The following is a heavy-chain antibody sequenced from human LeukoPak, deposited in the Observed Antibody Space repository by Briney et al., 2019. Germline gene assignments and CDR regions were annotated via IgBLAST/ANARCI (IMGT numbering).Heavy chain of an antibody. Sequence: SETLSLTCTVSGGSISGYCWTWVRQPPGKGLEWIGQIHYSRRADYNPSLKSRITISVDTSKNQMSLKLTSVTAADTAIYYCARFGVDYDMGVWGQGTTVTVSS. CDR3: ARFGVDYDMGV. D-gene: IGHD3-16*01. V-gene: IGHV4-59*12. J-gene: IGHJ6*02. CDR1: GGSISGYC. CDR2: IHYSRRA.